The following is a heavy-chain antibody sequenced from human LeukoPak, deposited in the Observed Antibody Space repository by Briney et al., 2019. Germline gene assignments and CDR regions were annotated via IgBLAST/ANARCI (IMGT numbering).Heavy chain of an antibody. V-gene: IGHV3-48*03. Sequence: GGSLRLSCAASGFTFSSYEMNWVRQAPGKGLEWVSYISSSGNTIYYADSVKGRFTISRDNAKNSLYLQMNSLRAEDTAVYYCARFTTLLGAKGSIYFDYWGQGTLVTVSS. CDR1: GFTFSSYE. J-gene: IGHJ4*02. D-gene: IGHD1-26*01. CDR3: ARFTTLLGAKGSIYFDY. CDR2: ISSSGNTI.